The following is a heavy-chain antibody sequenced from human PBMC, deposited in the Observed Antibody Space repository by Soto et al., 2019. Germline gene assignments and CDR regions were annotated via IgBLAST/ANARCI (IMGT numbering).Heavy chain of an antibody. CDR2: IYCDDDK. D-gene: IGHD5-12*01. Sequence: QITLKESGPTLVKPTQTLTLACTFSGFSLSTSGVGVGWIRQPPGKALEWLALIYCDDDKRYSPTLKRRLTISKYPSKNPVGLTMTNMDPVDTATYSCAHKGAGYREFKYWGQGTLVTVSS. V-gene: IGHV2-5*02. J-gene: IGHJ4*02. CDR3: AHKGAGYREFKY. CDR1: GFSLSTSGVG.